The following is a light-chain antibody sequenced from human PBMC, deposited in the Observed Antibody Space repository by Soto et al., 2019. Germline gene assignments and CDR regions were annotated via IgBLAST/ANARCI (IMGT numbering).Light chain of an antibody. Sequence: QSVLTQPPSASGSPGQSVTISCTGTSSDVGGYKYVSWYQQHPGKAPKIMIYDVSKRPSGVPDRFSGSKSDNTASLTISGLQAEDEADYYCCSYAGSYTFVFGIGTKVTVL. J-gene: IGLJ1*01. CDR3: CSYAGSYTFV. V-gene: IGLV2-11*01. CDR2: DVS. CDR1: SSDVGGYKY.